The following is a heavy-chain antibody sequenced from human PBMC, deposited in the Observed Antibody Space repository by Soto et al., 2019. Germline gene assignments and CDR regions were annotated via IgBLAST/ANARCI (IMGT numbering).Heavy chain of an antibody. D-gene: IGHD3-16*01. CDR2: LNPGSGDT. Sequence: AAVKVSCKASGYSFTNNDVSWVRPATGQGLEWMGWLNPGSGDTGYAQKFQGRVTMTRDISIATAYMELSSLRSDDTAIYYRASMETFGALSWFDPWGQGPLVTVSS. J-gene: IGHJ5*02. CDR3: ASMETFGALSWFDP. CDR1: GYSFTNND. V-gene: IGHV1-8*01.